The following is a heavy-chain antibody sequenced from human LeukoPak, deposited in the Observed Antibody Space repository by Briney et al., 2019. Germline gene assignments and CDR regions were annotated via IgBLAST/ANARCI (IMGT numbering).Heavy chain of an antibody. Sequence: GGSLRLSCAASGLAFSAYKMHWVRQAPRKGLVWVSRISTDGYTTDYADFVQGRFTASRDNTKNTWSLEVNSLRAEDTAVYYCVVGGSPGYWGQGTLVTVSS. D-gene: IGHD2-15*01. CDR2: ISTDGYTT. J-gene: IGHJ4*02. CDR3: VVGGSPGY. V-gene: IGHV3-74*01. CDR1: GLAFSAYK.